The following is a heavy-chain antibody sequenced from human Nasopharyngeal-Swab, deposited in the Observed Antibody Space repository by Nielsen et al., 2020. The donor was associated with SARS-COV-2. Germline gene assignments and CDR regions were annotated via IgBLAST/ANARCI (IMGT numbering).Heavy chain of an antibody. CDR2: IDPSDSYT. V-gene: IGHV5-10-1*01. CDR3: VGHSSTGTYAFAN. D-gene: IGHD1-1*01. J-gene: IGHJ4*02. CDR1: GYSFTSYW. Sequence: GESLKISCKGSGYSFTSYWISWVRQMPGKGLEWMGRIDPSDSYTNYSPSFQGHVTFSADKSTSTAFLEWSSLKASDTAMYYCVGHSSTGTYAFANWGQGTLVTVSS.